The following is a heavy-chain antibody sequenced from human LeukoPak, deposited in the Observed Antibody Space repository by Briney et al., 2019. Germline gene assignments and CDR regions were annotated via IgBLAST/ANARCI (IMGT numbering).Heavy chain of an antibody. CDR3: ARDGYSGSDAL. Sequence: PSETLSLTCTVSGGSISSYYWSWIRQPAGKGLEWIGRMYTSGSTNYNPSLKSRATMSVDTSKNQFSLKLSSVTAADTAVYYCARDGYSGSDALWGQGTLVTVSS. CDR2: MYTSGST. CDR1: GGSISSYY. J-gene: IGHJ4*02. V-gene: IGHV4-4*07. D-gene: IGHD5-12*01.